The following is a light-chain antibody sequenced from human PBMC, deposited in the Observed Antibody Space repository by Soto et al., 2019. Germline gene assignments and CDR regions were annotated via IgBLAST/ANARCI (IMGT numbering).Light chain of an antibody. CDR3: QQYGSSPLT. CDR1: QSVSSSS. V-gene: IGKV3-20*01. CDR2: GAS. Sequence: EIVLTQFPDTLSLSPGERATLSCRASQSVSSSSLAWYQQKRGQAPRLLIHGASSRATGIPDRFSGSGSGTDFTLTSSRLEPEDFAVYYCQQYGSSPLTFGQGTKVEV. J-gene: IGKJ1*01.